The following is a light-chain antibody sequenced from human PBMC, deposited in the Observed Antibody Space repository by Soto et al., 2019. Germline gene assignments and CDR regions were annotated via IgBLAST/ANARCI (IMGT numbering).Light chain of an antibody. J-gene: IGKJ4*01. CDR3: QQSYIPTLS. Sequence: DIPMTQSPSSLSASVGDRVTITCRASQPISFYVNWYQYKPGKAPKLLIYAADTLQDGVSSRFSGSGSGTDFTLTINRLQPDDFATYFCQQSYIPTLSFGGGTTV. CDR1: QPISFY. CDR2: AAD. V-gene: IGKV1-39*01.